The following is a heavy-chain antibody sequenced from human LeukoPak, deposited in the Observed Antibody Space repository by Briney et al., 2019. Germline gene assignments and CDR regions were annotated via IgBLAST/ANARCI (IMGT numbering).Heavy chain of an antibody. V-gene: IGHV3-33*01. CDR1: GFTFSSYG. D-gene: IGHD3-10*01. Sequence: GGSLRLSCAASGFTFSSYGMHWVRQAPGKGLEWVAVIWYDGSNKYYADSVKGRFTISRDNSKNTLYLQMNSLRAEDTAVYCCARDYGYGMDVWGQGTTVTVSS. CDR3: ARDYGYGMDV. J-gene: IGHJ6*02. CDR2: IWYDGSNK.